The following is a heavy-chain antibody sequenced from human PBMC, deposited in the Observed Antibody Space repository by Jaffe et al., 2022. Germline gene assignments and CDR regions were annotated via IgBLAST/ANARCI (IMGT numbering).Heavy chain of an antibody. J-gene: IGHJ5*02. CDR3: ARDLRTSDDYGGNSHWFDP. CDR2: IYTSGST. V-gene: IGHV4-61*02. D-gene: IGHD4-17*01. CDR1: GGSISSGSYY. Sequence: QVQLQESGPGLVKPSQTLSLTCTVSGGSISSGSYYWSWIRQPAGKGLEWIGRIYTSGSTNYNPSLKSRVTISVDTSKNQFSLKLSSVTAADTAVYYCARDLRTSDDYGGNSHWFDPWGQGTLVTVSS.